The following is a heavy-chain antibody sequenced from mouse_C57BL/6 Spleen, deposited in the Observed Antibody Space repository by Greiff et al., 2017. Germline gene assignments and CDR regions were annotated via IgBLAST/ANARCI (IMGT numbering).Heavy chain of an antibody. V-gene: IGHV1-69*01. D-gene: IGHD2-3*01. CDR2: IDPSDSYT. CDR1: GYTFTSYW. J-gene: IGHJ2*01. CDR3: ARGDGYYDY. Sequence: QVQLQQPGAELVMPGASVKLSCKASGYTFTSYWMHWVKQRPGQGLEWIGEIDPSDSYTNYNQKFKGKSTLTVDKSSSTAYMQLSSLTSEYAAVYYCARGDGYYDYWGQGTTLTVSS.